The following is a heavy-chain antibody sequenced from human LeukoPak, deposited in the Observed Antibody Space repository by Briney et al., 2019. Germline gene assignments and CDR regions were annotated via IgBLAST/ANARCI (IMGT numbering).Heavy chain of an antibody. V-gene: IGHV4-4*07. Sequence: SETLSLTCTVSGGSISSYYWSWVRQPAGKGLEWVGRIHTSGSTNYNPSLKSRVTMSVDTSKNQFSMKLSSVTAADTAVYYCARDTGDLFDPWGQGTLVTVSS. CDR3: ARDTGDLFDP. CDR1: GGSISSYY. J-gene: IGHJ5*02. D-gene: IGHD2-8*02. CDR2: IHTSGST.